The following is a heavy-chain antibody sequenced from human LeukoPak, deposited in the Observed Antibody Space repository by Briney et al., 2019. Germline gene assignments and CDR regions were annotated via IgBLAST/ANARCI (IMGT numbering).Heavy chain of an antibody. Sequence: PSETLSLTCTVSGGSISGYYWTWIRQPPGKGLEYIGYIYYSGSTNHNPSLKSRVTISVDTSKNQFSLKLSSVTAADTAVYYCARGRYTFYYWGQGTLVTVSS. CDR3: ARGRYTFYY. CDR2: IYYSGST. CDR1: GGSISGYY. V-gene: IGHV4-59*01. D-gene: IGHD1-1*01. J-gene: IGHJ4*02.